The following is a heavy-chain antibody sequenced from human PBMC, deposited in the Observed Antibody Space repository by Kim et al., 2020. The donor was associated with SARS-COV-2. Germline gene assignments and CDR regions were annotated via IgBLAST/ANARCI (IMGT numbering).Heavy chain of an antibody. V-gene: IGHV3-23*01. CDR3: AKVGTGYWYFDL. D-gene: IGHD7-27*01. CDR1: GFTFSGYA. Sequence: GGSLRLSCAASGFTFSGYAMSWVRQAPGKGLEWVSGISGGGGSTYYADSVKGRFTISRDNTKNALSVQMNSLRADDTAVYYCAKVGTGYWYFDLRGRGTLGTVSS. J-gene: IGHJ2*01. CDR2: ISGGGGST.